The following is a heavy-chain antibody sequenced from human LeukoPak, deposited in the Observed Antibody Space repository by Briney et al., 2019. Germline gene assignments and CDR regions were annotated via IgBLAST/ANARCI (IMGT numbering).Heavy chain of an antibody. CDR3: ARGNSSGFDP. CDR1: GDSVSSNSAA. V-gene: IGHV6-1*01. D-gene: IGHD3-22*01. Sequence: SQTLSLTCAISGDSVSSNSAAWNWIGRSPSRGLEWLGRTSYRSKWYNVYAVSVKSRITINPDTSKNQFSLQLNSVTPEDTAVYYCARGNSSGFDPWGQGTLVTVSS. CDR2: TSYRSKWYN. J-gene: IGHJ5*02.